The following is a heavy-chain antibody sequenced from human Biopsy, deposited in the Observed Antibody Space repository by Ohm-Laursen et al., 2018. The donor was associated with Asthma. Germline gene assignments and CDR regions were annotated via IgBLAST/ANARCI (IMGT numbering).Heavy chain of an antibody. J-gene: IGHJ5*02. V-gene: IGHV4-59*11. CDR1: GGSIRSHD. D-gene: IGHD2-15*01. CDR2: VSHTGST. CDR3: ARLADCSGGACYSYGWFDP. Sequence: GTLSLTWTVSGGSIRSHDWTWIRLPPGKGLEYIGDVSHTGSTNYNPSLKSRVTMSLDTSKNQFSLRLTSVTPADTAVCYCARLADCSGGACYSYGWFDPWGQGTRVTVSS.